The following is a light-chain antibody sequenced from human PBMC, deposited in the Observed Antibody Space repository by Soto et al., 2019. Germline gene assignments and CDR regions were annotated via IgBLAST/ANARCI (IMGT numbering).Light chain of an antibody. CDR1: SGDVGGYNY. J-gene: IGLJ1*01. CDR3: TSYSSSSTLYV. Sequence: QSVLTQPASVSGSPGQSITISCTGTSGDVGGYNYVSWYQQHPGKVPQLMIYEVSNRPSGVSNRFSGSKSGNTASLTISGLQADDEADYYCTSYSSSSTLYVFXPGTKVTVL. V-gene: IGLV2-14*01. CDR2: EVS.